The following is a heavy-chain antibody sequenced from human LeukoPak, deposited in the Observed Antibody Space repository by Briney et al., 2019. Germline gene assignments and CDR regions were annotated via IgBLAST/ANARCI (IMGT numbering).Heavy chain of an antibody. CDR2: VSYSGST. J-gene: IGHJ3*01. Sequence: SETLSLTCTVSGGSLRGYYWTWIRQPPGKGLEWIGYVSYSGSTDCDPSLKSRVTISVDTSKNQFSLNVTSVTAADTAVYYCARGGYYYDSSGDVWGQGTMVTVSS. CDR1: GGSLRGYY. V-gene: IGHV4-59*08. CDR3: ARGGYYYDSSGDV. D-gene: IGHD3-22*01.